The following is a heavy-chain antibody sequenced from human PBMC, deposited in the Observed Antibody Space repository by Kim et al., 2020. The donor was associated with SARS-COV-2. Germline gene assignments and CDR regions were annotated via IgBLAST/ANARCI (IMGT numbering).Heavy chain of an antibody. CDR3: ARDRSPWGTFDY. V-gene: IGHV3-33*08. D-gene: IGHD7-27*01. J-gene: IGHJ4*02. Sequence: GGSLRLSCAASGFTFSSYGMHWVRKAPGKGLEWVAVIWYDGSNKYYADSVKGRFTISRDNSKNTLYLQMNSLRAEDTAVYYCARDRSPWGTFDYWGQGTLVTVSS. CDR1: GFTFSSYG. CDR2: IWYDGSNK.